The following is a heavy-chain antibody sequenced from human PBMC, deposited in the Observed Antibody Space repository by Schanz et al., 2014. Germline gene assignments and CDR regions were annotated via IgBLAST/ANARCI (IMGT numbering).Heavy chain of an antibody. D-gene: IGHD2-2*01. CDR1: GGSISSYY. V-gene: IGHV4-4*07. J-gene: IGHJ4*02. Sequence: QVQLQESGPGLVKPSETLSLTCSVSGGSISSYYWSWIRQPAGKGLEWIGRIYTSGSTTYNPSLKSRVTMSVDTSKNQFSLKLSSVTDADTAVYYCARHSRGLAKYQLLYFDYWGQGTLVTVSS. CDR2: IYTSGST. CDR3: ARHSRGLAKYQLLYFDY.